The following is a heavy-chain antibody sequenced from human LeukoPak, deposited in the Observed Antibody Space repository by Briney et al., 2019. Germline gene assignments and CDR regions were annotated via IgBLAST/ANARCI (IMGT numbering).Heavy chain of an antibody. CDR1: GCTFTSYA. CDR3: ARGIGLFWSGSHWFDP. J-gene: IGHJ5*02. CDR2: INTNTGNP. D-gene: IGHD3-3*01. V-gene: IGHV7-4-1*02. Sequence: GASVKVSCKASGCTFTSYAMNWVRQAPGQGLEWMGWINTNTGNPTYAQGFTGRFVFSLDTSVSTAYLQISSLKAEDTAVYYCARGIGLFWSGSHWFDPWGQGTLVTVSS.